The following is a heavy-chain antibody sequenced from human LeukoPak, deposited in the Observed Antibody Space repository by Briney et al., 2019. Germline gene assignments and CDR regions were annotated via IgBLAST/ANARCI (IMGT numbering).Heavy chain of an antibody. CDR1: GYSISSGYY. CDR2: IYHSGST. Sequence: SETLSLTCTVSGYSISSGYYWGWIRQPPGKGLEWIGSIYHSGSTYYNPSLKSRVTISVDTSKNQFSLKLSSVTAADTAVYYCARSFGKGYYYYYYYMDVWGRGTTVTVSS. CDR3: ARSFGKGYYYYYYYMDV. V-gene: IGHV4-38-2*02. D-gene: IGHD3-10*01. J-gene: IGHJ6*03.